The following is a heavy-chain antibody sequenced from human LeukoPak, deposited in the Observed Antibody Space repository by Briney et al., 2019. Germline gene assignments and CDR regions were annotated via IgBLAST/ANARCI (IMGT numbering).Heavy chain of an antibody. V-gene: IGHV1-2*02. J-gene: IGHJ4*02. CDR1: GYTITGYY. CDR3: GRDGAAAVSTFDY. D-gene: IGHD6-13*01. Sequence: ASVKVSCKAFGYTITGYYIHWVRQAPGQGLEWMGWINPNNGGTNSAQKFQGRVTMTRDTSIGTAYMELNRLTYDDTAVYYCGRDGAAAVSTFDYWGQGTLVTVSS. CDR2: INPNNGGT.